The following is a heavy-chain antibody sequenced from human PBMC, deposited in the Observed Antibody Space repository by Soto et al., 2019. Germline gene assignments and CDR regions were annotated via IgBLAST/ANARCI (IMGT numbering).Heavy chain of an antibody. V-gene: IGHV4-59*11. CDR3: ARDMHRGCSPDSDS. CDR2: TSYTGNT. Sequence: PSVPQCLPCIVACGNIIAHHWSWIRQYPGKGLEWIAYTSYTGNTNYNPSLKSRVTISLDTSKNQLSLKLTSMTAADTAVYYCARDMHRGCSPDSDSWGKRTLVIVSS. CDR1: CGNIIAHH. J-gene: IGHJ5*01. D-gene: IGHD6-19*01.